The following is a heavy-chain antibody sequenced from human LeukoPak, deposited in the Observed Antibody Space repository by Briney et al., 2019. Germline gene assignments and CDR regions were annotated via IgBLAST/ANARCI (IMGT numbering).Heavy chain of an antibody. CDR2: INPNSGGT. J-gene: IGHJ1*01. Sequence: AASVKVSCKASGYTFTGYYMHLVRQAPGQGLEWMGWINPNSGGTNYAQKFQGRVTMTRDTSISTAYMELSRLRSDDTAVYYCARVYYDSSGPEGEYFQHWGQGTLVTVSS. CDR3: ARVYYDSSGPEGEYFQH. V-gene: IGHV1-2*02. D-gene: IGHD3-22*01. CDR1: GYTFTGYY.